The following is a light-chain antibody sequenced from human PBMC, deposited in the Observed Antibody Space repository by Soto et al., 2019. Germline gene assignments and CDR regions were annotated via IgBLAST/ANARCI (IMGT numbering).Light chain of an antibody. CDR3: QQSYSTWT. V-gene: IGKV1-39*01. CDR1: QSISSY. J-gene: IGKJ1*01. CDR2: GAS. Sequence: DIPMTQSPSSLSASVGDRVTITCRASQSISSYLNWYQQKPGKAPKLLIYGASSLQSGVPSRISGSGSGTDFTLTISSLQPEDFATYYCQQSYSTWTFGQGTKVEIK.